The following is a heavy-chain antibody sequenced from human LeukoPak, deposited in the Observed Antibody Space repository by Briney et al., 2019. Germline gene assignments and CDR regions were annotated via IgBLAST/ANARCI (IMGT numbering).Heavy chain of an antibody. V-gene: IGHV4-4*07. CDR3: ARTSARGAQFDY. D-gene: IGHD3-10*01. CDR2: IYASGST. CDR1: GRSISNYY. J-gene: IGHJ4*02. Sequence: PSETLSLTCTVSGRSISNYYWSWIRQPAGMGLEWIGRIYASGSTNYNPSLKSRVTMSVDTSNNQFSLNLSSVTAADTAVYYCARTSARGAQFDYWGQGTLVTVSS.